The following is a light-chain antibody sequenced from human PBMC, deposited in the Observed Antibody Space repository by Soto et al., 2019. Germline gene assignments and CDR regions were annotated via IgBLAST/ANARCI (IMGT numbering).Light chain of an antibody. CDR2: GAS. J-gene: IGKJ1*01. CDR3: QQYYNWPWT. V-gene: IGKV3-15*01. Sequence: EIVMTQSPATLSVSPGERATLSCRASQSVNSGLAWYQQKPGQAPSLLIYGASTRATGIPGRFSGSGSGTDVTLTISSLQSEDFAVYYCQQYYNWPWTFGQGTKVEIK. CDR1: QSVNSG.